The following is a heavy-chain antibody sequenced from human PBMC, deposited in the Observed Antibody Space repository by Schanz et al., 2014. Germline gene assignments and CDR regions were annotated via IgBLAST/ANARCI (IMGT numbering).Heavy chain of an antibody. V-gene: IGHV3-74*01. D-gene: IGHD4-17*01. CDR1: GFTFSSHW. CDR2: INSVGSNT. CDR3: ARKMKLGVYGGKGHDSLDI. J-gene: IGHJ3*02. Sequence: EVQLVQSGGGLVQPGGSLRLSCAASGFTFSSHWMHWVRQDPGKGLVWVARINSVGSNTDYADSVTGRFTISRDNAKNTLYLQMNTLRAEDPAVDYCARKMKLGVYGGKGHDSLDIWGQGTMVTVSS.